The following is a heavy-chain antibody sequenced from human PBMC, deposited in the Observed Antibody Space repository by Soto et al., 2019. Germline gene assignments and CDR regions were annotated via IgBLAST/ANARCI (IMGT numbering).Heavy chain of an antibody. CDR1: NGSLSSNY. Sequence: NPSETLSLTCTVSNGSLSSNYWSWIRQSPGKGLEWIGNIYYSGSTNYNPSLKSRVTMSVDTSKNQFTLKLSSVTAADTGVYFCARSFMVPADFFDYWGQGTPVTVSS. J-gene: IGHJ4*02. CDR3: ARSFMVPADFFDY. V-gene: IGHV4-59*01. CDR2: IYYSGST. D-gene: IGHD3-10*01.